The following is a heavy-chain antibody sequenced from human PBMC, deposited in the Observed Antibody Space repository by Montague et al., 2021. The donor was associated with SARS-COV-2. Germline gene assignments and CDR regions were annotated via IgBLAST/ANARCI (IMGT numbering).Heavy chain of an antibody. CDR3: ARAYCGGDCYFYWYFDL. Sequence: CAISGDSVADNSATWNENRQAPSRGLEWLGRTYYRTKWYNDYAVSVKSRVIINPDTSNNRISLQLNSVTPEDTAVYYCARAYCGGDCYFYWYFDLWGRGTLATVSS. CDR2: TYYRTKWYN. V-gene: IGHV6-1*01. J-gene: IGHJ2*01. D-gene: IGHD2-21*02. CDR1: GDSVADNSAT.